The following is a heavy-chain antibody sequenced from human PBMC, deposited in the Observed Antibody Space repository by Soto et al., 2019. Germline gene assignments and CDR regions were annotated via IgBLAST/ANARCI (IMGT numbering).Heavy chain of an antibody. Sequence: GGSLRLSCVASGFTFSDYYMNWIRQAPGKGLEWVSYISSSGSNIFYADSVKGRFTISRDNAKNSLYLQMNSLTAEDTAVYYCASSDFWGQGTLVTVSS. CDR2: ISSSGSNI. J-gene: IGHJ4*02. CDR3: ASSDF. CDR1: GFTFSDYY. V-gene: IGHV3-11*01.